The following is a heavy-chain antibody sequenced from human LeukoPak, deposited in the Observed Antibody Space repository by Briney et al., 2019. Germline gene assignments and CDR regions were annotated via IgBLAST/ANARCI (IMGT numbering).Heavy chain of an antibody. J-gene: IGHJ4*02. D-gene: IGHD1-26*01. Sequence: ASVKVSCKPSGYTFTGYYIHWVRQAPGQGLEWMGWINPSSGGTNYPQNFQGRVTMTRDTSLSTAYMEVSGLRSDDTAVYYCARRGSGSYVSGYDYWGQGTLVTVSS. CDR3: ARRGSGSYVSGYDY. CDR1: GYTFTGYY. V-gene: IGHV1-2*02. CDR2: INPSSGGT.